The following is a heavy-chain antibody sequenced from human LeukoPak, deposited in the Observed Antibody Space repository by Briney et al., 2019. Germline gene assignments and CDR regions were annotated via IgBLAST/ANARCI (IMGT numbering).Heavy chain of an antibody. D-gene: IGHD2-2*01. CDR3: ARGGQLPVDY. Sequence: ASVKVSCKASGYTFSGYYMHWVRQAPGQGLEWMGWVNPLSGDANFAQKFQGRVTMTRDTSISTAYMELSRLISDDTAVYYCARGGQLPVDYWGQGTWSPSPQ. V-gene: IGHV1-2*02. J-gene: IGHJ4*02. CDR2: VNPLSGDA. CDR1: GYTFSGYY.